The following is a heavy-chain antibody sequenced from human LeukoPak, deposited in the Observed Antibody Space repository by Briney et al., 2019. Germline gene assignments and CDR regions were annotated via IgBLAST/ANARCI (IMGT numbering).Heavy chain of an antibody. J-gene: IGHJ3*02. CDR1: GYTFTAYY. CDR3: ARESFTTVTSATDAFDI. CDR2: INPNSGGT. D-gene: IGHD4-17*01. Sequence: ASVKVSCKASGYTFTAYYIHWVRQAPGQGLEWMGWINPNSGGTNSAQKFQGRVTMTRDTSISTAYMELSRLRSDDTGVYYCARESFTTVTSATDAFDIWGQGTMVTVSS. V-gene: IGHV1-2*02.